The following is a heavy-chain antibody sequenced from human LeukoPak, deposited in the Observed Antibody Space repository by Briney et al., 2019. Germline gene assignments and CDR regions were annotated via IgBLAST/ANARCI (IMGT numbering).Heavy chain of an antibody. CDR1: GFTFGSYW. CDR3: TTGRGVTRIDY. J-gene: IGHJ4*02. D-gene: IGHD5-18*01. Sequence: PAGSLRLSCAASGFTFGSYWMHWVRQAPGKGLVWVSRINSDGSSTSYADSVKGRFTISRDNAKNTLYLQMNSLRAEDTAVYFCTTGRGVTRIDYWGQGTLVTVSS. V-gene: IGHV3-74*01. CDR2: INSDGSST.